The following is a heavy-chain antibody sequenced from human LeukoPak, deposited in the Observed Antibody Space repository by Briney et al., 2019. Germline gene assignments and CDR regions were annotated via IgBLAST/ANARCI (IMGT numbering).Heavy chain of an antibody. CDR1: GGSISSGGYY. J-gene: IGHJ4*02. CDR3: ARHGSHWAPLDY. Sequence: SQTLSLTCTVSGGSISSGGYYWSWIRQHPGKGLEWIGYIYYSGSTNYNPSLKSRVTISVDTSKNQFSLKLSSVTAADTAVYYCARHGSHWAPLDYWGQGTLVTVSS. CDR2: IYYSGST. V-gene: IGHV4-31*03. D-gene: IGHD5-24*01.